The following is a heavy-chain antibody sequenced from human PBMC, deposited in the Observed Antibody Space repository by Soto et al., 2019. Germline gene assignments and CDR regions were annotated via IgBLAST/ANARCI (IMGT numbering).Heavy chain of an antibody. CDR3: ARQPVVGTAFFDY. V-gene: IGHV1-18*01. CDR1: GYTFTSYG. J-gene: IGHJ4*02. D-gene: IGHD6-19*01. CDR2: ISAYNGNT. Sequence: QVQLVQSGAEVKKPGASVKVSCKASGYTFTSYGISWVRQAPGQGLEWMGWISAYNGNTNYAQKPPGRVTMTPDPSTITAHMELRRLRSDDTAVYCCARQPVVGTAFFDYWGQGTLVTVSA.